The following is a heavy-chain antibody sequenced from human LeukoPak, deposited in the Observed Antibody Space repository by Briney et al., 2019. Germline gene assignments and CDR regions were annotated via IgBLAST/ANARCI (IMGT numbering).Heavy chain of an antibody. V-gene: IGHV3-48*01. J-gene: IGHJ4*02. CDR3: ASSARWERPEDYFDY. CDR2: ISSSSSTI. D-gene: IGHD1-26*01. Sequence: PGGSLRLSCAASGFTFSSYSMNWVRQAPGKGLEWVSYISSSSSTIYYADSVKGRFTISRDNAKNSLYLQMNSLRAEDTVVYYCASSARWERPEDYFDYWGQGTLVTVSS. CDR1: GFTFSSYS.